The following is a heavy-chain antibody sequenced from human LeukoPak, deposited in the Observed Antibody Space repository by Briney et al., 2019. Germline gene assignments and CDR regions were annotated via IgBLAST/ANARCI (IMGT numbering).Heavy chain of an antibody. J-gene: IGHJ3*02. CDR1: GGSISSYY. CDR3: ARDLGVGFLEWSYDAFDI. D-gene: IGHD3-3*01. V-gene: IGHV4-59*12. Sequence: SETLSLTCTVSGGSISSYYWSWIRQPPGKGLEWIGYIYYSGSTNYNPSLKSRVTMSVDTSKNQFSLKLSSVTAADTAVYYCARDLGVGFLEWSYDAFDIWGQGTMVTVSS. CDR2: IYYSGST.